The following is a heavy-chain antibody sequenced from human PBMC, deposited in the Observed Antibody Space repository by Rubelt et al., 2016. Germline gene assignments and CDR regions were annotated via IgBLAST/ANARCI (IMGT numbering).Heavy chain of an antibody. Sequence: QVQLVQSGAEVKKPGASVKVSCKASGYTFTTFAINWVRQAPGQGLEWMGWINTNTGNPTYAQGFTGRFVFPLDTPVSTAYLQITSLQADDTAVYYCARVLGGSGYSFGYWGQGTLVTVSS. CDR2: INTNTGNP. CDR3: ARVLGGSGYSFGY. V-gene: IGHV7-4-1*02. J-gene: IGHJ4*02. D-gene: IGHD5-12*01. CDR1: GYTFTTFA.